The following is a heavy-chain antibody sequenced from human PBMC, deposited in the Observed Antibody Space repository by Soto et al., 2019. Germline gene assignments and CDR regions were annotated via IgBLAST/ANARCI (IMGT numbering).Heavy chain of an antibody. CDR2: ISGSGDST. Sequence: EVQLLESGGGLVQPGGSLRLSCAASGFTFSNYAMNWVRQAPVKGLEWVSVISGSGDSTYHADSVKGRFTSSRDNSKNTLYLQLNSLRAEDTAVYYCARRGSGSYYDYWGQGTLVTVSS. V-gene: IGHV3-23*01. CDR1: GFTFSNYA. D-gene: IGHD1-26*01. CDR3: ARRGSGSYYDY. J-gene: IGHJ4*02.